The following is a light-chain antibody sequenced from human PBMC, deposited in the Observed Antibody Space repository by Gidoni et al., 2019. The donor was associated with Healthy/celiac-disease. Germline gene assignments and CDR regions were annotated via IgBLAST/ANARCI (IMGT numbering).Light chain of an antibody. V-gene: IGKV1-9*01. J-gene: IGKJ5*01. CDR2: AAS. CDR3: QQLNSYPTT. CDR1: QGISSY. Sequence: IKLTHSPSSLSASVGDRVTITCRASQGISSYLAWYQQKPGKAPKLLIYAASTWQSGVPSRFSGSGSGTDFTLTISSLQPEDFAAYYCQQLNSYPTTFGQGTRLEIK.